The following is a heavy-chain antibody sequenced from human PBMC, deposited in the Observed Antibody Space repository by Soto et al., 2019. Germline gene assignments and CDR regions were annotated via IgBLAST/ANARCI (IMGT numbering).Heavy chain of an antibody. CDR2: INPKSGAT. D-gene: IGHD1-26*01. V-gene: IGHV1-2*04. CDR3: ARSVGSESYFRHFDY. Sequence: GASVKVPCTASGYTFTDCYIHWLRQAPGQGLEWMGCINPKSGATQYAQNFQDWVTMTRDMSVSTAYMDLRRLRSDDTAVYYCARSVGSESYFRHFDYWGQGALVTVSS. J-gene: IGHJ4*02. CDR1: GYTFTDCY.